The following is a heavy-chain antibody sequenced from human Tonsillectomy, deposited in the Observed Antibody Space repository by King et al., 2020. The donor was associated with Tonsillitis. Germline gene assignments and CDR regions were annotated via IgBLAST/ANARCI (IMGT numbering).Heavy chain of an antibody. CDR1: GFXFXSYA. J-gene: IGHJ6*02. D-gene: IGHD3-22*01. CDR3: AKAKGGYYYDSSGYSPFYYYGMDV. Sequence: VQLVESGGGLVQPGGSXXXSCXASGFXFXSYAXSXXXQAPGKGLEWVSAISGSGGSTYYADSVKGRFTISRDNSKNTLYLQMNSLRAEDTAVYYCAKAKGGYYYDSSGYSPFYYYGMDVWGQGTTVTVSS. V-gene: IGHV3-23*04. CDR2: ISGSGGST.